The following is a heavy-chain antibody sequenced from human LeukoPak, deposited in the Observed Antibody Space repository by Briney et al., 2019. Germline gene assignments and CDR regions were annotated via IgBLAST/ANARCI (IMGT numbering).Heavy chain of an antibody. CDR3: AKDGVATITFDY. CDR1: GFTFSSYA. CDR2: ISGSGGDT. V-gene: IGHV3-23*01. Sequence: GGSLRLSCTASGFTFSSYAMSWVRQAPGKGLEWVPVISGSGGDTYYGDSVKGRFTISRDNSKNTLYLQMNSLRADDTAVYYCAKDGVATITFDYWGQGTLVTVSS. J-gene: IGHJ4*02. D-gene: IGHD5-12*01.